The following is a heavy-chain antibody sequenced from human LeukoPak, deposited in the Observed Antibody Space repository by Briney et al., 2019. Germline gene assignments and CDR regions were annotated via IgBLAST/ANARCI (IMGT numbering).Heavy chain of an antibody. D-gene: IGHD3-3*01. J-gene: IGHJ4*02. CDR2: ISSSGSTI. CDR3: ARGPPYYDFWSGYPR. CDR1: GFTFSNYY. Sequence: GGSLRLSCAASGFTFSNYYWSWIRQAPGKGLEWVSYISSSGSTIYYADSVKGRFTISRDNAKNSLYLQMNSLRAEDTAVYYCARGPPYYDFWSGYPRGAQGTLVTVSS. V-gene: IGHV3-11*01.